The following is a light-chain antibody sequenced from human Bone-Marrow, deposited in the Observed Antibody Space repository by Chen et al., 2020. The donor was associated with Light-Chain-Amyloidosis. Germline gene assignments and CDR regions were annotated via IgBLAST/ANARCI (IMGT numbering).Light chain of an antibody. V-gene: IGLV2-14*01. CDR2: EVT. CDR3: SSYTITNTLG. CDR1: SSDVGGDNH. J-gene: IGLJ1*01. Sequence: QSALTQPASVSGSPGLSITISCTGTSSDVGGDNHVSWYQQHPDKAPKLMIYEVTNRPSWVPDRFSGSKSDNTASLTISGLQTEDEADYFCSSYTITNTLGFGSGTRVTVL.